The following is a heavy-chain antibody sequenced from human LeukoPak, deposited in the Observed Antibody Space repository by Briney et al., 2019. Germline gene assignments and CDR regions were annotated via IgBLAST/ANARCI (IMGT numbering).Heavy chain of an antibody. V-gene: IGHV3-48*03. CDR3: VTEMELGSICDGFDY. D-gene: IGHD1-7*01. Sequence: PGGSLRLSCAASGLTFNNYELHRVRQTPGKGLEWISYICPGGSRKIYADSVRGRFTIYRYNARNSWFLQMNSLRGEDTAICYCVTEMELGSICDGFDYWGQGSVVTVSS. CDR1: GLTFNNYE. CDR2: ICPGGSRK. J-gene: IGHJ4*02.